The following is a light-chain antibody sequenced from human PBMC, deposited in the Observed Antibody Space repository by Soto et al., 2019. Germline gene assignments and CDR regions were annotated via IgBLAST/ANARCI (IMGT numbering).Light chain of an antibody. V-gene: IGKV1-39*01. CDR1: QSISNY. CDR2: AAS. J-gene: IGKJ1*01. CDR3: QQSYSSPPWA. Sequence: DIQMTQSPSSLSAFVGDRVTITCRASQSISNYLNWYQQRPGKAPSLLIYAASTLQDEVPSTFSGTGSGTDFTLTISSLQPEDFATYYCQQSYSSPPWAFGQGTRVQIK.